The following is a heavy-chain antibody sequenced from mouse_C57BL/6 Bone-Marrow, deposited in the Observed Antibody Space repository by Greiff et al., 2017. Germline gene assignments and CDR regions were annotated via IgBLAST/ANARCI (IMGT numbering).Heavy chain of an antibody. CDR2: IDPSDSYT. Sequence: VQLQQPGAELVRPGTSVKLSCKASGYTFTSYWMHWVKQRPGQGLEWIGVIDPSDSYTNYNQKFKGKATLTVDTSSSTAYMQLSSLASEDSAVYYCARLDDGYPSWFAYWGQGTLVTVSA. CDR1: GYTFTSYW. D-gene: IGHD2-3*01. J-gene: IGHJ3*01. V-gene: IGHV1-59*01. CDR3: ARLDDGYPSWFAY.